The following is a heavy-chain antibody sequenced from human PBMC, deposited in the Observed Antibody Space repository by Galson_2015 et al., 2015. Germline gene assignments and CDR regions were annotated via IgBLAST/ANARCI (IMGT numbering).Heavy chain of an antibody. CDR1: GFMFSSYA. J-gene: IGHJ4*02. CDR3: AKTVGQWLDSGIDQ. V-gene: IGHV3-23*01. D-gene: IGHD6-19*01. Sequence: SLRLSCAASGFMFSSYAVSWVRQAPGKGLAWVSSISGSGVSTYYADSVKGRFIISRDNSKNTLYLQLNSLRAEDTAVYFCAKTVGQWLDSGIDQWGQGTLATVSS. CDR2: ISGSGVST.